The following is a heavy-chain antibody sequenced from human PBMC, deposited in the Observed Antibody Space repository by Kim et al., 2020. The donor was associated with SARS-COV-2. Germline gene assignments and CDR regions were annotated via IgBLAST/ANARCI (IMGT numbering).Heavy chain of an antibody. J-gene: IGHJ6*02. Sequence: ASVKVSCRTSGYSFMRHGISWVRQAPGQGLEWMGRISIYNGNTNYAQKFQGRVTMTTDISTSTAYVEVRNLRSDDTAVYFCARDKSDYQLPVAYYFYGMDVSGQGTTVTVSS. D-gene: IGHD4-17*01. CDR1: GYSFMRHG. CDR2: ISIYNGNT. V-gene: IGHV1-18*01. CDR3: ARDKSDYQLPVAYYFYGMDV.